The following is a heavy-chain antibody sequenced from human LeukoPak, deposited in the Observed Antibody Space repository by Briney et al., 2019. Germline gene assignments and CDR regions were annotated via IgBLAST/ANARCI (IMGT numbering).Heavy chain of an antibody. D-gene: IGHD3-22*01. CDR2: IYYSGST. Sequence: SETLSLTCTVSGGSISSYYWSWIRQPQGKGREGIGYIYYSGSTNYSPTLNSRVTISVDTSKTPYSLKLSSVTAADTAVYYCARDGRISGYYYYTDAFDIWGQGTMVTVSS. J-gene: IGHJ3*02. V-gene: IGHV4-59*01. CDR1: GGSISSYY. CDR3: ARDGRISGYYYYTDAFDI.